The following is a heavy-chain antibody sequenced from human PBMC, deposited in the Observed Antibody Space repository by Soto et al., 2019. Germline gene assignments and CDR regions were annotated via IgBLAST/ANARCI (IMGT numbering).Heavy chain of an antibody. CDR1: GGSISSYF. Sequence: SETLSLTCTVSGGSISSYFWSWIRQPPGKGLEWIGYVFSSESTNYNPSLRSRVTISVDTSKNHFSLKLTSVTAADTAVYYCARLGGGDCTSTTCYRWFDPWGQATLVTVSS. J-gene: IGHJ5*02. CDR3: ARLGGGDCTSTTCYRWFDP. V-gene: IGHV4-59*08. CDR2: VFSSEST. D-gene: IGHD2-2*01.